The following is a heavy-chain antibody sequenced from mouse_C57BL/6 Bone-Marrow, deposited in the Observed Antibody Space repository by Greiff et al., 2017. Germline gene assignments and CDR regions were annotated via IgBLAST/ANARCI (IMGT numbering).Heavy chain of an antibody. Sequence: VQLKESGAELVRPGTSVKMSCKASGYTFTNYWIGWAKQRPGHGLEWIGDIYPGGGYTNYNEKFKGKATLTADKSSSTAYMQFSSLTSEDSAIYYCARDYYGSSYEGWYFDVWGTGTTVTVSS. V-gene: IGHV1-63*01. CDR1: GYTFTNYW. CDR2: IYPGGGYT. D-gene: IGHD1-1*01. CDR3: ARDYYGSSYEGWYFDV. J-gene: IGHJ1*03.